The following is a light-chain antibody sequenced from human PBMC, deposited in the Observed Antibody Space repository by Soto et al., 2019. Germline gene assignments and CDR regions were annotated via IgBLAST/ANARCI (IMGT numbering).Light chain of an antibody. V-gene: IGKV1-5*01. J-gene: IGKJ1*01. CDR3: QHYNSYSWT. CDR1: QSVSTW. Sequence: DIQMTQSPSTLSASVGDRVTITCRASQSVSTWLAWYQQKPGKAPKLLISDGSTLKSGVPSRFNGSGSGTEFTLTISSLQPDDFATYYCQHYNSYSWTFGQGTKGDIK. CDR2: DGS.